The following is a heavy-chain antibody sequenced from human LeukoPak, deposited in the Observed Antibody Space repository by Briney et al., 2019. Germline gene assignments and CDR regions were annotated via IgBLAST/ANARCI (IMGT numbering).Heavy chain of an antibody. CDR2: ISWNSGSI. CDR1: GFTFDDYT. D-gene: IGHD3-22*01. J-gene: IGHJ4*02. V-gene: IGHV3-9*01. CDR3: AKDTGYYYDSSGYYPY. Sequence: GGSLRLSCAASGFTFDDYTMHWVRQAPGKGLEWVAGISWNSGSIGYADSVKGRFTISRDKAKNSLYLQMNSLRAEDTALYYCAKDTGYYYDSSGYYPYWGQGTLVTVSS.